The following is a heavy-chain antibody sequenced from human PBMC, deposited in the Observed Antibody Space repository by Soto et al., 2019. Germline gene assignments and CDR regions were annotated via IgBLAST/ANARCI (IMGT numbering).Heavy chain of an antibody. D-gene: IGHD3-10*01. J-gene: IGHJ6*02. CDR2: VSPPFRTS. CDR3: ARVLYYGSGSYSPYGMDV. Sequence: QVQLVQSGAEVKKPGSSVKVSCKTSGVSFNNSGIGWVRQAPGHGLEWMGGVSPPFRTSNYARKFQGRISITADASTGTVNMELSSLTSEDTAQYYCARVLYYGSGSYSPYGMDVWGQGTTVTVS. V-gene: IGHV1-69*01. CDR1: GVSFNNSG.